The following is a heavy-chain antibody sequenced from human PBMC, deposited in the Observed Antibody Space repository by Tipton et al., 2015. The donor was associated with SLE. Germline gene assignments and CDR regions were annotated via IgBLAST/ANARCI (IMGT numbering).Heavy chain of an antibody. CDR1: GFTFSTYE. D-gene: IGHD2-2*01. J-gene: IGHJ6*03. V-gene: IGHV4-59*01. CDR3: ARGYQLPLGPYYYYYMDV. Sequence: LRLSCAASGFTFSTYEMNWVRQPPGKGLEWIGYIYYSGSTDYNPSLKSRVTISVDTSKNQFSLKLSSVTAADTAVYYCARGYQLPLGPYYYYYMDVWGKGTTVTVSS. CDR2: IYYSGST.